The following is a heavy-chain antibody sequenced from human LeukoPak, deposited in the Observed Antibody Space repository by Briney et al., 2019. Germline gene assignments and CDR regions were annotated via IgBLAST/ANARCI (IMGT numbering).Heavy chain of an antibody. Sequence: GESLKISCTGSGYSFTSYWIGWVRQMPGKGLEWMGIIYPGDSDTRYSPSFQGQVTISADKSISTAYLQWSSLKASDTAMYYCARRHSHPIGAFDYWGQGTLVTVSS. V-gene: IGHV5-51*01. J-gene: IGHJ4*02. CDR3: ARRHSHPIGAFDY. CDR1: GYSFTSYW. CDR2: IYPGDSDT.